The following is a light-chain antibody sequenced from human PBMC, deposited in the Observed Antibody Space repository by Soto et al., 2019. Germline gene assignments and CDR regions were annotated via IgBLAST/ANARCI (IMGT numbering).Light chain of an antibody. CDR3: QQRYSMPLT. CDR2: EAS. V-gene: IGKV1-39*01. Sequence: DIQMTQSPSSLSASVGDRVTITCRAIQSISSHLTWYQQKPGKAPQLLIYEASSLQGGVPSRFSGSGSGTDFTLTISRLQAEDFAIYYCQQRYSMPLTFGPGTRVDIK. J-gene: IGKJ3*01. CDR1: QSISSH.